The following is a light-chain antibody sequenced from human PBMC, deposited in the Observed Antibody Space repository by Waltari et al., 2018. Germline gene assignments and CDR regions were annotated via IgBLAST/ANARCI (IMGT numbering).Light chain of an antibody. CDR1: QSVNNN. CDR2: GAS. V-gene: IGKV3-15*01. CDR3: QQYKNWPGA. J-gene: IGKJ1*01. Sequence: ETVMTQSPATVSVSPGERVTLSCRASQSVNNNLAWYQHKPGQAPRLLIYGASSRATGIPARFSGSGSGTEFTLTISSLQSDDFALYYCQQYKNWPGAFGQGTKVEIK.